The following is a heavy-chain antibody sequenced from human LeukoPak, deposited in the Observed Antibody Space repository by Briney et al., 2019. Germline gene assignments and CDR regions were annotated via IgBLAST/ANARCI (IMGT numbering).Heavy chain of an antibody. CDR1: GYTFTGYY. CDR3: ARGSGMTGWFDP. Sequence: GASVKVSCRASGYTFTGYYLHWVRQAPGQGLEWMGWINPNSDGANYAQKFRGRVAMARDRSISTAYMELYSLRSDDMAVYYCARGSGMTGWFDPWGQGTLVNVSS. D-gene: IGHD1-1*01. CDR2: INPNSDGA. V-gene: IGHV1-2*02. J-gene: IGHJ5*02.